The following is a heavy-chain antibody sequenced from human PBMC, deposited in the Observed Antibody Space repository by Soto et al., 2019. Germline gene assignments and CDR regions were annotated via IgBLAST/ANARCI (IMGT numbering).Heavy chain of an antibody. J-gene: IGHJ3*02. Sequence: GGSLRLSCAASGFTFSGHWMHWVRQVPGKGLEWVSRINTDGGSSAYADSVKGRFTISRDDAKNTLYLQMNGLRAEDTAVYYCAREAGYCSRTSCYRRAFDTWGQGTTVTVSS. V-gene: IGHV3-74*03. CDR3: AREAGYCSRTSCYRRAFDT. CDR2: INTDGGSS. CDR1: GFTFSGHW. D-gene: IGHD2-2*01.